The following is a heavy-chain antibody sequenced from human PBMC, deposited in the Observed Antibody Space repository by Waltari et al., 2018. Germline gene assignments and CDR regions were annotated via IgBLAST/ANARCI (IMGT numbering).Heavy chain of an antibody. V-gene: IGHV4-59*08. CDR2: IYYSGST. CDR3: ARAVGLRLGELSLIDY. D-gene: IGHD3-16*02. Sequence: QVQLQESGPGLVKPSETLSLTCTVSGGSISSYYWSWIRQPPGKGLEWIGYIYYSGSTNYNPPLKSRVTISVDTSKNQFSLKLSSVTAADTAVYYCARAVGLRLGELSLIDYWGQGTLVTVSS. J-gene: IGHJ4*02. CDR1: GGSISSYY.